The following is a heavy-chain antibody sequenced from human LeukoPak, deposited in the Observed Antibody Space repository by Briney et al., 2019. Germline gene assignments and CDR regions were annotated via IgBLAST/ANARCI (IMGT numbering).Heavy chain of an antibody. D-gene: IGHD3-9*01. CDR3: ARDVRYFDWGPNWFDP. CDR2: IYHSGST. J-gene: IGHJ5*02. Sequence: SGTLSLTCAVSGGSISSSNWWSWVRQPPGKGLEWIGEIYHSGSTNYNPSLKSRVTISVDTSKNQFSLKLSSVTAADTAVYYCARDVRYFDWGPNWFDPWGQGTLVTVSS. CDR1: GGSISSSNW. V-gene: IGHV4-4*02.